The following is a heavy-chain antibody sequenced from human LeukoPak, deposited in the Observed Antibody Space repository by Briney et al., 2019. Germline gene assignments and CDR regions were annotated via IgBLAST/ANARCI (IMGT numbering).Heavy chain of an antibody. CDR2: IIPIFGTA. CDR3: ASRDVRRDGYNVHYYFDY. V-gene: IGHV1-69*05. D-gene: IGHD5-24*01. J-gene: IGHJ4*02. Sequence: ASVKVSCKASGGTFSSYAISWVQQAPGQGLEWMGGIIPIFGTANYAQKFQGRVTITTDESTSTAYMELSSLRSEDTAVYYCASRDVRRDGYNVHYYFDYWGQGTLVTVSS. CDR1: GGTFSSYA.